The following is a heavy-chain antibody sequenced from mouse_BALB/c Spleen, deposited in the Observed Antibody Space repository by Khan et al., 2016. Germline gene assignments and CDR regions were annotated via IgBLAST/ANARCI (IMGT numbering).Heavy chain of an antibody. CDR1: GFNIKDTY. J-gene: IGHJ1*01. Sequence: VRLQQSGAELVKPGASVKLSCTASGFNIKDTYMHWVKQRPEQGLEWIGRIDPANGNTKYDPKFQGKATITADTSSNTAYLQLSSLTSEDTAVYYCARWDWDWGVWGAGTTVTVSS. CDR3: ARWDWDWGV. V-gene: IGHV14-3*02. CDR2: IDPANGNT.